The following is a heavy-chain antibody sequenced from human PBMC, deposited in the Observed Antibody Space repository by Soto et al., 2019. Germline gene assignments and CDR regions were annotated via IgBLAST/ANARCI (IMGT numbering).Heavy chain of an antibody. D-gene: IGHD2-2*01. Sequence: SETLSLTCTVSGGSISSSSYYWGWIRQPPGKGLEWIGSIYYSGSTYYNPSLKSRVTISVDTSKNQFSLKLSSVTAADTAVYYCARESQWGEVPAAQPGFDPWGQGTLVTVSS. CDR1: GGSISSSSYY. CDR2: IYYSGST. J-gene: IGHJ5*02. V-gene: IGHV4-39*01. CDR3: ARESQWGEVPAAQPGFDP.